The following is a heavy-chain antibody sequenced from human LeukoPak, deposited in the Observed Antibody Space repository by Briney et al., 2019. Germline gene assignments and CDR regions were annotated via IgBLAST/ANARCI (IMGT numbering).Heavy chain of an antibody. J-gene: IGHJ6*03. CDR3: ARVGSSDWNAYFYYLDV. D-gene: IGHD6-19*01. CDR2: TSYDGSKK. V-gene: IGHV3-30*04. Sequence: PGGSLRLSCAASGFTFSNYAFHWVRQAPGKGLEWVALTSYDGSKKYYADSVKGRFTLSRDNSKNTLSLQMNSLRAEDTAVYYCARVGSSDWNAYFYYLDVWGKGTTVTVSS. CDR1: GFTFSNYA.